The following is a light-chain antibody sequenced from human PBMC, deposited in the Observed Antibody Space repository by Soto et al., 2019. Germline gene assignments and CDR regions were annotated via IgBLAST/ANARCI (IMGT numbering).Light chain of an antibody. CDR3: QQYGSSPWT. J-gene: IGKJ1*01. V-gene: IGKV3-20*01. CDR2: GAS. CDR1: QNVDSPY. Sequence: EIVLTQSPGTLSLSPGDRATLSCRASQNVDSPYLAWYQQKPGQAPRLLIYGASSRATGIPDRFSGSGSGTDFTLTISRLEPEDFAVYYCQQYGSSPWTFGQGTKVEIK.